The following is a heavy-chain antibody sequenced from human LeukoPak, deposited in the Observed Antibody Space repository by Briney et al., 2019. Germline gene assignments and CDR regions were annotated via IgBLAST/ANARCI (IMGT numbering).Heavy chain of an antibody. CDR1: GGSFSGYY. CDR3: ARAKAYSNYVDFDY. V-gene: IGHV4-34*01. D-gene: IGHD4-11*01. CDR2: INHSGST. J-gene: IGHJ4*02. Sequence: SETLSLTCAVYGGSFSGYYWSWIRQPPGKGLEWIGEINHSGSTNYNPSLKSRVTISVDTSKNRFSLKLSSVTAADTAVYYCARAKAYSNYVDFDYWGQGTLVTVSS.